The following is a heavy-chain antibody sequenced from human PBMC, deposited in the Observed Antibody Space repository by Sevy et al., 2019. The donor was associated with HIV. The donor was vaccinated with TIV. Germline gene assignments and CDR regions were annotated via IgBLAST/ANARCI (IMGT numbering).Heavy chain of an antibody. V-gene: IGHV1-8*01. J-gene: IGHJ6*03. CDR2: MNPNSGNT. CDR1: GYTFTSYD. CDR3: ARGDSNYDYYDYLDV. D-gene: IGHD4-4*01. Sequence: ASVKVSCKASGYTFTSYDINWVRQATGQGLEWMGWMNPNSGNTGYAQKFQGRVTMTRNTSISKAYMELSSLRSEDTSVYYCARGDSNYDYYDYLDVWGKGTAVTVSS.